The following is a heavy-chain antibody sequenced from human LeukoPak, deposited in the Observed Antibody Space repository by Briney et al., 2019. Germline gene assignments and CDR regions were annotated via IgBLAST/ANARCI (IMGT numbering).Heavy chain of an antibody. D-gene: IGHD4-23*01. CDR2: ISYDGSDK. V-gene: IGHV3-30*04. Sequence: PGGSLRLSCAASGFTFSGYAMHWVRQAPGKGLEWVAVISYDGSDKYYADSVKGRFTISRDNSKNTLYLQMNSLRAEDTAVYYCARDHGYGGKGRAVYFDYWGQGTLVTVSS. CDR1: GFTFSGYA. J-gene: IGHJ4*02. CDR3: ARDHGYGGKGRAVYFDY.